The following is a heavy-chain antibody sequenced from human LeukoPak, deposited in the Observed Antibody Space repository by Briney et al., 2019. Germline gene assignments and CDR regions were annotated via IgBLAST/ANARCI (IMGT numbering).Heavy chain of an antibody. CDR3: AGVNLYYNYMDV. CDR2: IRVDNGDT. D-gene: IGHD1-14*01. V-gene: IGHV1-18*01. CDR1: GYTFTRYG. J-gene: IGHJ6*03. Sequence: GASVKVSCKASGYTFTRYGISWVRQAPGQGLEWMGWIRVDNGDTDNAQKFQGRVTITTDTSSTTIYMELRSLRSDGTAVYYCAGVNLYYNYMDVWGKGTTVTVSS.